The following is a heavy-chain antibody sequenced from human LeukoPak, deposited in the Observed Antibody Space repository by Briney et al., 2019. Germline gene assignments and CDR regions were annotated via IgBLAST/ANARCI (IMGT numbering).Heavy chain of an antibody. D-gene: IGHD3-16*01. CDR3: ATTSGADDY. J-gene: IGHJ4*02. V-gene: IGHV3-23*01. CDR2: ISGSGGST. Sequence: GGSLRLSCAASGFTFSSYAMSWVRQAPGKGLEWVSAISGSGGSTYYADSVKGRFTISRDNAKNSLYLQMSSLRAVDAAVYYCATTSGADDYWGQGTLVTVSS. CDR1: GFTFSSYA.